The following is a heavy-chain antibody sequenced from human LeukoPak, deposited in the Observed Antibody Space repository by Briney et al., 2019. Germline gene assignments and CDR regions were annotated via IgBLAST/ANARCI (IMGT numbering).Heavy chain of an antibody. V-gene: IGHV1-24*01. CDR2: FDPEDGET. CDR1: GHTFSDFH. J-gene: IGHJ4*02. D-gene: IGHD5-18*01. CDR3: AMGYAGPFDY. Sequence: GASVKVSCKASGHTFSDFHIHWVRQAPGKGLEWMGGFDPEDGETIYAQKFQGRVTMTEDTSTDTAYMELSSLRSEDTAVYYCAMGYAGPFDYWGQGTLVTVSS.